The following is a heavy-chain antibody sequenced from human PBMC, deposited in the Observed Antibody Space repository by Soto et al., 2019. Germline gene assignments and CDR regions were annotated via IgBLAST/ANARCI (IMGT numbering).Heavy chain of an antibody. J-gene: IGHJ4*02. V-gene: IGHV3-64*02. CDR3: ARGPSTVATWLDY. D-gene: IGHD4-17*01. CDR1: GFTFSNYA. Sequence: EVQLVESGEGLVQPGGSLRLSCAASGFTFSNYAMHWVRQAPGKGLEYVSAISGNGFSTYYGDSVRGRFIISRDNSKNTLYLQMGSLRAEDMAVYYRARGPSTVATWLDYWGQGTLVTVSS. CDR2: ISGNGFST.